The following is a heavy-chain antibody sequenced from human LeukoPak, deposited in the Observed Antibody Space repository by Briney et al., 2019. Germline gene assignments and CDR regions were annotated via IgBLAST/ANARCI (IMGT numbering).Heavy chain of an antibody. CDR1: GGSISSYY. V-gene: IGHV4-4*08. D-gene: IGHD3-22*01. CDR3: ARSRNSYDTSGYYSFDY. J-gene: IGHJ4*02. Sequence: SETLSLTCTVSGGSISSYYWSLIRQPAGKGLEWIGFIYSNGRTQYNPSLRSRVTLSVDTSKNQCSLKLTSVTAADTAVYYCARSRNSYDTSGYYSFDYWGQGTLVTVSS. CDR2: IYSNGRT.